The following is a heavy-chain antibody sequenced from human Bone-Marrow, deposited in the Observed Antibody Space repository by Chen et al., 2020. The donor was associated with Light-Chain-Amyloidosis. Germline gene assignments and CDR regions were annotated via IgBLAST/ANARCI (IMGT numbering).Heavy chain of an antibody. CDR1: GFTFSSYA. CDR2: ISGSGGST. Sequence: EVQLLESGGGLVQPGGSLRLSCAASGFTFSSYAMSLVCQAPGKGLEWVSAISGSGGSTYYADSVKGRFTISRDNSKNTLYLQMNSLRAEDTAVYYCAKDRGYYDSSGYPATYFDYWGQGTLVTVSS. CDR3: AKDRGYYDSSGYPATYFDY. J-gene: IGHJ4*02. V-gene: IGHV3-23*01. D-gene: IGHD3-22*01.